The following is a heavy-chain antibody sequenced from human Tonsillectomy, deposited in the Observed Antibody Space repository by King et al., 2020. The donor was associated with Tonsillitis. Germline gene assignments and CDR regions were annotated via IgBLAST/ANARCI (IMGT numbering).Heavy chain of an antibody. CDR1: GFTFSSYG. J-gene: IGHJ4*02. CDR3: AKDIHYYDGSAYYYGRVDY. Sequence: VQLVESGGGVVQPGRSLRLSCAASGFTFSSYGMHWVRQAPGKGLEWVAVISFDGSNENFADSVKGRFTISRDNSKNTLNLQMNSLRAEDTAVYYCAKDIHYYDGSAYYYGRVDYWGQGTLVTVSS. D-gene: IGHD3-22*01. CDR2: ISFDGSNE. V-gene: IGHV3-30*18.